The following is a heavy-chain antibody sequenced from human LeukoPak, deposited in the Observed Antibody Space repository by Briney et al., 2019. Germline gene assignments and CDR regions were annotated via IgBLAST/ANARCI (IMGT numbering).Heavy chain of an antibody. CDR1: GFTFSSYG. CDR2: IRYDGSNK. J-gene: IGHJ4*02. Sequence: GGSLRLSCAASGFTFSSYGMHWVRQAPGKGLEWVAFIRYDGSNKYYADSVKGRFTISRDNSKNTLYLQVNSLRAEDTAVYYCATPTYYYGSGSYYNPLDYWGQGTLVTVSS. D-gene: IGHD3-10*01. CDR3: ATPTYYYGSGSYYNPLDY. V-gene: IGHV3-30*02.